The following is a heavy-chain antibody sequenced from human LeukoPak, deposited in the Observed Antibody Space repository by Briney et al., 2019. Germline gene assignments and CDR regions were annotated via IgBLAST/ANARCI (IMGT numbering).Heavy chain of an antibody. J-gene: IGHJ1*01. CDR2: INHSGST. D-gene: IGHD3-22*01. CDR1: GGSFSGYY. CDR3: ATPYYYDSSGYYYPAEYFQH. Sequence: SETLSLTCAVYGGSFSGYYWSWIRQPPGKGLEWIGEINHSGSTNYNPSLKSRVTISVDTSKNQFSLKLSSVTAADTAVYYCATPYYYDSSGYYYPAEYFQHWGQGTLVTVSS. V-gene: IGHV4-34*01.